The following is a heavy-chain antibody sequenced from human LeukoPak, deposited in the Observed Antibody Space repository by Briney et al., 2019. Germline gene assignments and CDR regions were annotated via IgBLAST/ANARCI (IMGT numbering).Heavy chain of an antibody. CDR1: VFIFSTHG. CDR3: AKDRHFYGAGTYYNLDY. CDR2: ISYDGSTK. J-gene: IGHJ4*02. Sequence: GRSLRLSCAASVFIFSTHGMHWVRQAPGKGLEWVSLISYDGSTKYYADSVEGRFTISRDNSKSTLYLQLNSLRVEDTAVYYCAKDRHFYGAGTYYNLDYWGQGTLVTVSS. D-gene: IGHD3-10*01. V-gene: IGHV3-30*18.